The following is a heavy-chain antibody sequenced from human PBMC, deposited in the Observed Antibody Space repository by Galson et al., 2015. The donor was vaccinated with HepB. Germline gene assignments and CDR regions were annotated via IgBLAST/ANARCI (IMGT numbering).Heavy chain of an antibody. Sequence: SVKVSCKASGGTFSSYAISWVRQAPGQGLEWMGGIIPIFGTANYAQKFQGRVTITADESTSTAYMELSSLRSEDTAVYYCARDVYVGKVVPAAMDYYGMDVWGQGTTVTVSS. D-gene: IGHD2-2*01. CDR1: GGTFSSYA. V-gene: IGHV1-69*13. CDR3: ARDVYVGKVVPAAMDYYGMDV. J-gene: IGHJ6*02. CDR2: IIPIFGTA.